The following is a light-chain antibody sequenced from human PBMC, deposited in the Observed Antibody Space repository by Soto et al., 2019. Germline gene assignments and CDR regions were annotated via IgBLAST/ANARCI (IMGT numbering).Light chain of an antibody. CDR1: HGVSDNY. Sequence: EIVLTQSPGTLSLSPGEGATLSCRASHGVSDNYLAWYQQKPDQAPRLLIYAASTRATGIPDRFGGSGSGTDFTLTIARLEPEDIAIYYCHQYGSSPLTFGGGTKVEIK. J-gene: IGKJ4*01. CDR2: AAS. CDR3: HQYGSSPLT. V-gene: IGKV3-20*01.